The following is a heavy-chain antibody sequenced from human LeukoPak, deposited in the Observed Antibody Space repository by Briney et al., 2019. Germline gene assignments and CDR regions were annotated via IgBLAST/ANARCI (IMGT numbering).Heavy chain of an antibody. D-gene: IGHD2-15*01. J-gene: IGHJ3*02. CDR2: INTYWGST. Sequence: GGSLSLSCEVSGFMFSTYAMHWGRLAPGQGPGLVSGINTYWGSTHYAKSVKGRFTISRDNSKNTLYLQMGSLRAEDTAVYYCARGRSAAEYDAFDIWGQGTLVTVSS. V-gene: IGHV3-64*01. CDR1: GFMFSTYA. CDR3: ARGRSAAEYDAFDI.